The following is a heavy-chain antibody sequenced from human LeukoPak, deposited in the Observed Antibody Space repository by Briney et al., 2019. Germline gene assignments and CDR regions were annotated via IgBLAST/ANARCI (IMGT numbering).Heavy chain of an antibody. Sequence: GRSLRLSCAASGFDLDDHDMHWVRQPPGKGLEWVALISWKSDSAQYADSVKGRFIISRDDAKNSLYLQMRRLSLEDTAMYYCAKGLDGMDVWGQGTTVTVSS. CDR1: GFDLDDHD. V-gene: IGHV3-9*01. CDR3: AKGLDGMDV. CDR2: ISWKSDSA. J-gene: IGHJ6*02.